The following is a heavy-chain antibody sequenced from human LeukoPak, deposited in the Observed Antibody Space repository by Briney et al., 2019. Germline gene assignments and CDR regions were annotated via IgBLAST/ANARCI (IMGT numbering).Heavy chain of an antibody. V-gene: IGHV5-51*01. D-gene: IGHD4-17*01. CDR3: ARPSYGASDY. CDR1: GYGFTKSW. J-gene: IGHJ4*02. CDR2: IYPDDSRT. Sequence: GAALRISSKGSGYGFTKSWIGWVRRMPGKGLEWLGIIYPDDSRTRYSPSFQGQVTISVDKSITTAYLQWTSLTASDTAMYYCARPSYGASDYWGQGTLVTVSS.